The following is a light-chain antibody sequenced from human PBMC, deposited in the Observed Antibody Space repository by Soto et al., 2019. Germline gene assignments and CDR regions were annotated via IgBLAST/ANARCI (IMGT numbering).Light chain of an antibody. CDR2: EVS. V-gene: IGLV2-14*01. Sequence: QSALTQPASVSGSPGQSITISCTGTISDIGGYNYVSWYQQYPGKAPKLMIYEVSNRPSGVSNRFSGSKSGNAASLTFSGLQAEDEADYYCSSYASGTTHVVFGGGTKLTVL. CDR1: ISDIGGYNY. J-gene: IGLJ2*01. CDR3: SSYASGTTHVV.